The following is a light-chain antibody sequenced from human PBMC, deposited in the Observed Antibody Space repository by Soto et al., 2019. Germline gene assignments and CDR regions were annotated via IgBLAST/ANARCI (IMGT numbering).Light chain of an antibody. Sequence: QSVLTQPASVSGSPGQSITIACTGISGEVGSYSHVSWYQQHPGKAPRLIIYEGSKRPSGVSHRFSASRSDKTASLTISGVQAEDEAAYYCCSYALSSSYVFGTGTKVTVL. V-gene: IGLV2-23*01. CDR3: CSYALSSSYV. CDR1: SGEVGSYSH. CDR2: EGS. J-gene: IGLJ1*01.